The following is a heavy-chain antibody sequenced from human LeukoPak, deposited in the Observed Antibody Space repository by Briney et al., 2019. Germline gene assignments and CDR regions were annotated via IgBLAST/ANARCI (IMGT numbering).Heavy chain of an antibody. CDR3: ARRVPNQVITDYFDY. Sequence: GGSLRPSCAASGLTFSSYWMSWVRQAPGKGLEWVANIKQDGSEKFYVDSVKGRFTISRDNAKNSLFLQMNSLRAEDTAVYYCARRVPNQVITDYFDYWGQGTLVTVSS. J-gene: IGHJ4*02. CDR1: GLTFSSYW. D-gene: IGHD3-16*01. CDR2: IKQDGSEK. V-gene: IGHV3-7*01.